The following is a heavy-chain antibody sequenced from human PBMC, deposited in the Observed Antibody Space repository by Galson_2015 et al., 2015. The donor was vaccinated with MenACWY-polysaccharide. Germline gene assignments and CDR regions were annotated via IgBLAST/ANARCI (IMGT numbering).Heavy chain of an antibody. CDR1: GSTFDDFA. J-gene: IGHJ4*02. CDR2: ISWNSGSI. D-gene: IGHD2-2*01. Sequence: SLRLSCAASGSTFDDFAMHWVRQAPGKGLEWVSSISWNSGSIGYADSVKGRFTISRDNAKNSLYLQMNSLRIEDTAFYYCAKAGYCSSASCYYFDNWGQGTLVTVSS. CDR3: AKAGYCSSASCYYFDN. V-gene: IGHV3-9*01.